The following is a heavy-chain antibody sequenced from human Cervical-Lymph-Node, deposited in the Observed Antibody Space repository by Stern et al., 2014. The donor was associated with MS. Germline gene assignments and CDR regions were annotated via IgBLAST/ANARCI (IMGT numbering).Heavy chain of an antibody. CDR1: GYTFTSYG. Sequence: MQLVESGGEVKKPGASVKVSCKAAGYTFTSYGISWVRQAPGQGLEWLGWISVYNGGTVYAEKVQDRVTMTADTSTSTAYMELRSLTSDDTAVYYCARKNPSDVWGQGTMVIVSS. V-gene: IGHV1-18*01. J-gene: IGHJ3*01. CDR2: ISVYNGGT. D-gene: IGHD1-14*01. CDR3: ARKNPSDV.